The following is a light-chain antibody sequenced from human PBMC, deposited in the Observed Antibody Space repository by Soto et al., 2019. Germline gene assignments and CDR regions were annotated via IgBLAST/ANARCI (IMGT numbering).Light chain of an antibody. V-gene: IGKV1-5*01. CDR3: QQYSIYWT. J-gene: IGKJ1*01. CDR1: QSISRW. Sequence: DIQMTQSPSSLSASVGDRVTITCRASQSISRWLAWYQEKPGKAPKVLIYDASNLESGVPSTFSGSGSGTEFTLTISRLQPDDFATYYCQQYSIYWTFGQGTKVEI. CDR2: DAS.